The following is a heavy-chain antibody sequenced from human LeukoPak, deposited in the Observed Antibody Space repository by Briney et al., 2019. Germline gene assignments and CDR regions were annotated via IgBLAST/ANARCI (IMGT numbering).Heavy chain of an antibody. CDR3: ARRGSVDTPMSNWEWWY. V-gene: IGHV1-18*01. CDR1: GYTFTTYG. D-gene: IGHD5-18*01. Sequence: GASVKVFCKASGYTFTTYGISWLRPAPGQGLEWMAWISTYNGDTNYAQKLQGRLTLTTDTSTSTVYMELRSLRSDDTAVYYCARRGSVDTPMSNWEWWYWGQGTLVTVSS. CDR2: ISTYNGDT. J-gene: IGHJ4*02.